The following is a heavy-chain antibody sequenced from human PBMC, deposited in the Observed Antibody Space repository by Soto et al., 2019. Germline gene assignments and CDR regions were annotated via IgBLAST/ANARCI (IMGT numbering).Heavy chain of an antibody. CDR3: VRGIWEGMDV. V-gene: IGHV4-39*01. CDR1: GGSISSSSYY. Sequence: SETLSLTCTVSGGSISSSSYYWGWIRQPPGKGLEWIGSIYYSGSTYYNPSLKSRVTISVDTSKNQFSLKLSSVTAADTAVYYCVRGIWEGMDVWGKGTTVTVSS. CDR2: IYYSGST. D-gene: IGHD1-26*01. J-gene: IGHJ6*03.